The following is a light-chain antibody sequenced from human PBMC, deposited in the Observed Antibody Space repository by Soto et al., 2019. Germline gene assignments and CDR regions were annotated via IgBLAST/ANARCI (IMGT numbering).Light chain of an antibody. CDR1: QSISTW. V-gene: IGKV1-5*03. Sequence: DVQMTQSPSSLSASIGDRVTITCRASQSISTWLAWYQQKPGQAPKLLITHSSTLQNGVPSRFIGRGSGTEFTLTICSLQPDDFATYYCQQYNFFRTFGQGTKVEV. CDR2: HSS. J-gene: IGKJ1*01. CDR3: QQYNFFRT.